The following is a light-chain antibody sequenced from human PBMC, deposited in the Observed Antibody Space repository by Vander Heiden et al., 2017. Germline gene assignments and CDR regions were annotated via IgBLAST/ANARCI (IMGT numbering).Light chain of an antibody. CDR1: SSISWSGYD. CDR3: QAYDSSLSAVV. V-gene: IGLV1-40*01. J-gene: IGLJ2*01. CDR2: GNC. Sequence: QSVLTHPPSVSLSPGPRVTIACTGGSSISWSGYDVHWYKQCPGTAPKLLIYGNCNRPSGVPDRFSGSKSGTSASLAITGLQAEDEADYYCQAYDSSLSAVVFGGGTKLTVL.